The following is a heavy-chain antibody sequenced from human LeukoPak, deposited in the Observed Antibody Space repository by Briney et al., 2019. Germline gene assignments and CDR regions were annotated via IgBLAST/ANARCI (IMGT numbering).Heavy chain of an antibody. Sequence: GRSLRLPCAASGFTFSSYAMHWVRQAPGKGLEWVAVISYDGSNKYYADSVKGRFTISRDNSKNTLYLQMNSLRAEDTAVYYCAREGGLDILTGYYFDYWGQGTLVTVSS. CDR3: AREGGLDILTGYYFDY. V-gene: IGHV3-30-3*01. D-gene: IGHD3-9*01. J-gene: IGHJ4*02. CDR2: ISYDGSNK. CDR1: GFTFSSYA.